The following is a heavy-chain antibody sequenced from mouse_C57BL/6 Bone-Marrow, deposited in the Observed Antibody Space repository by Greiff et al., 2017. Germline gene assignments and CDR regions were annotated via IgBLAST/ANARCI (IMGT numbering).Heavy chain of an antibody. V-gene: IGHV5-4*01. J-gene: IGHJ2*01. CDR3: ARDRGHLRLNYFDY. CDR1: GFTFSSYA. D-gene: IGHD3-2*02. Sequence: EVHLVESGGGLVKPGGSLKLSCAASGFTFSSYAMSWVRQTPEKRLEWVATISDGGSYTYYPDNVKGRFTISRDNAKKNLYLQMSHLKSEDTAMYYCARDRGHLRLNYFDYWGQGTTLTVSS. CDR2: ISDGGSYT.